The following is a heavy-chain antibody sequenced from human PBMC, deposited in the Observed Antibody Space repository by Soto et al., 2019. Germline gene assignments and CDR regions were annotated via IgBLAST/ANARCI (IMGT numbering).Heavy chain of an antibody. CDR3: AKGMTTVNYFDY. V-gene: IGHV3-30*18. D-gene: IGHD4-17*01. Sequence: QVQLVESGGGVVQPGRSLRLSCAASGFTFSSYGMHWVRQAPVKGLEWVAVISYDGRNKYYADSVKGRFTISRDNSKNTLYLQMNSLRAEDTAVYYCAKGMTTVNYFDYWGQGTLVTVSS. J-gene: IGHJ4*02. CDR2: ISYDGRNK. CDR1: GFTFSSYG.